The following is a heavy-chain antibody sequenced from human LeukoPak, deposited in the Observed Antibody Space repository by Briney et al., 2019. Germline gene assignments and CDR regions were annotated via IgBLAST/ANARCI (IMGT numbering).Heavy chain of an antibody. Sequence: GVSLTLSCAASGFSFCSYPMNWVRQSPGKGLEWVSGITGSGDYTYYIDSVQGRFTISRDNSKNTLFLQMNGLRAEDTAVYYCARGVMAARLYYFDYWGRGILVTVSS. CDR3: ARGVMAARLYYFDY. CDR2: ITGSGDYT. V-gene: IGHV3-23*01. D-gene: IGHD2-21*01. CDR1: GFSFCSYP. J-gene: IGHJ4*02.